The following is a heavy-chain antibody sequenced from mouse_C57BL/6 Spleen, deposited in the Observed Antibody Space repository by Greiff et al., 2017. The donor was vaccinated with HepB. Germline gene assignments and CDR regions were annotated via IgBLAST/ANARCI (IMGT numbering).Heavy chain of an antibody. CDR3: ARGRNYPYYAMDY. D-gene: IGHD2-1*01. CDR2: ISYSGST. CDR1: GYSITSGYD. V-gene: IGHV3-1*01. Sequence: EVQLQQSGPGMVKPSQSLSLTCTVTGYSITSGYDWHWIRHLPGNKLEWMGYISYSGSTNYNPTLKSRISITHDTSKNHFYLKLNSVTTEDTATYYCARGRNYPYYAMDYWGQGTSVTVSS. J-gene: IGHJ4*01.